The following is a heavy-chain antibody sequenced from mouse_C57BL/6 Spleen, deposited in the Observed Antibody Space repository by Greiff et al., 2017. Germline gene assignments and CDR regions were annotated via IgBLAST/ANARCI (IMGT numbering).Heavy chain of an antibody. D-gene: IGHD2-4*01. CDR1: GFHIKNTY. V-gene: IGHV14-3*01. CDR3: APIYYDYDDYAMDY. J-gene: IGHJ4*01. Sequence: EVQLQESVAELVRPGASVKLSCTASGFHIKNTYMPWVKQRPEQGLAWIGRIGPANGNTKYAPKFQGKATITADTYSTTAYLQLLSLTSEYTAIYYCAPIYYDYDDYAMDYWGQGTSVTVSS. CDR2: IGPANGNT.